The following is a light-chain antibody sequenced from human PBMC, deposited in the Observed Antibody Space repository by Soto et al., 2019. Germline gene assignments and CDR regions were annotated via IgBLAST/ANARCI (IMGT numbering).Light chain of an antibody. CDR1: SSNIGSNY. J-gene: IGLJ1*01. Sequence: QSVLTQPPSASGTPGQRVTISCSGSSSNIGSNYVYWYQQLPGTAPKLLIYSNNQRPSGVPDRFSGSKSGTSASLAISGLRSEDEADYYCAAWDDSLSVYVFGTGNKLTVL. CDR2: SNN. CDR3: AAWDDSLSVYV. V-gene: IGLV1-47*02.